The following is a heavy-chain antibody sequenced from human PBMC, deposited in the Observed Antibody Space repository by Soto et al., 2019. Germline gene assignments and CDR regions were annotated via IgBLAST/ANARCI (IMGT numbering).Heavy chain of an antibody. J-gene: IGHJ3*02. V-gene: IGHV1-18*01. D-gene: IGHD2-15*01. Sequence: QVQLVQSGAEVKKPGASVKVSCKASGYTFTSFGISWVRQAPGQGLEWMGWISAYNGNTNYAENLQGRVTMTTDTSTSTAYMELSSMRSDDTAVYYCARDHRGGTDAFDIWGQWTMVTVSS. CDR1: GYTFTSFG. CDR2: ISAYNGNT. CDR3: ARDHRGGTDAFDI.